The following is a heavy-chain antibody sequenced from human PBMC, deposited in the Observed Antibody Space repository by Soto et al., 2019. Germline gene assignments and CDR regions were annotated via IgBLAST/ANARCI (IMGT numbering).Heavy chain of an antibody. CDR3: ARLPVAGTLGDMRVSWFEP. CDR1: GGSISTYY. V-gene: IGHV4-59*08. CDR2: IYYSGST. J-gene: IGHJ5*02. D-gene: IGHD6-19*01. Sequence: SETLSLTCAVSGGSISTYYWTWIRQPPGKGLEWIGYIYYSGSTNYNPSLKSRVTISVDTSKNQFSLKLSSVTAADTAVYYCARLPVAGTLGDMRVSWFEPWGQGTLVTVSS.